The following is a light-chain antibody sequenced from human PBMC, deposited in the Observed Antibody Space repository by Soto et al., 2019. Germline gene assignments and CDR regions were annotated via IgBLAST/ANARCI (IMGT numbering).Light chain of an antibody. V-gene: IGKV1-39*01. CDR3: QQSYTTPWT. CDR1: QSISNY. J-gene: IGKJ1*01. Sequence: DIQMTQSPSSLSASVGDRVTITCRASQSISNYLNWYQQKPGKAPKLLIYAASSLQSGVPSRFSGSGSGTDFTLTISGLQPEDFSIYFCQQSYTTPWTFGQGTRVEIK. CDR2: AAS.